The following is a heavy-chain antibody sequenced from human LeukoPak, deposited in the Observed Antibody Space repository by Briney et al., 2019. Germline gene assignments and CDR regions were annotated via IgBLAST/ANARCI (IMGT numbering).Heavy chain of an antibody. V-gene: IGHV3-21*01. Sequence: SGGSLRLSCAASGFTFSSYSMNWVRQAPGKGLEWVSSISSSSSYIYYADSVKGRFTISRDNAKNSLYLQMNSLRAEDTAVYYCARGYLASNRQYYYDSSGYYYYYYYMDVRGKGTTVTVSS. D-gene: IGHD3-22*01. J-gene: IGHJ6*03. CDR1: GFTFSSYS. CDR2: ISSSSSYI. CDR3: ARGYLASNRQYYYDSSGYYYYYYYMDV.